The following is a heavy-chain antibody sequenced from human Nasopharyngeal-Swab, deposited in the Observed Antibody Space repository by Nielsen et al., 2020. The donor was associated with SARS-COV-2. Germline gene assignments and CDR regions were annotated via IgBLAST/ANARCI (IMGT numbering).Heavy chain of an antibody. CDR1: GFTFDDYA. V-gene: IGHV3-9*01. Sequence: GGSLRLSCAASGFTFDDYAMHWVRQAPGKGLEWVSGISWNSGSIGYADSVKGRFTISRDNAKNSLYLQMNSLRAEDTALYYCAKDSDGMDVWGQGTTVTASS. CDR3: AKDSDGMDV. CDR2: ISWNSGSI. J-gene: IGHJ6*02.